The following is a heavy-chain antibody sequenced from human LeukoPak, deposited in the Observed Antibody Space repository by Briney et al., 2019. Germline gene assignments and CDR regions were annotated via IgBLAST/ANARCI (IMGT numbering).Heavy chain of an antibody. Sequence: GGSLRLSCAASGFTFDDYGMSWVRQAPGKGLEWVSGINWNGGSTGYADSVKGRFTISRDNAKNSLYLQMNSLGAEDTAVYYCAREEPYYYDSSGYWDVWGKGTTVTVSS. J-gene: IGHJ6*04. V-gene: IGHV3-20*04. CDR3: AREEPYYYDSSGYWDV. CDR2: INWNGGST. CDR1: GFTFDDYG. D-gene: IGHD3-22*01.